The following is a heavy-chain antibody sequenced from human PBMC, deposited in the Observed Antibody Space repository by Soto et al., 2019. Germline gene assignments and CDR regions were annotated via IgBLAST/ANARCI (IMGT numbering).Heavy chain of an antibody. CDR1: GFTFSSYA. Sequence: GGSLRLSCAASGFTFSSYAMSWVRQAPGKGLEWVSAISGSGGSTYYADSVKGRFTISRDKSKNTLYLQMNSLRAEDTAVYYCAKGVTKGGSSWYFDYWGQGTLVTVSS. CDR3: AKGVTKGGSSWYFDY. CDR2: ISGSGGST. D-gene: IGHD6-13*01. V-gene: IGHV3-23*01. J-gene: IGHJ4*02.